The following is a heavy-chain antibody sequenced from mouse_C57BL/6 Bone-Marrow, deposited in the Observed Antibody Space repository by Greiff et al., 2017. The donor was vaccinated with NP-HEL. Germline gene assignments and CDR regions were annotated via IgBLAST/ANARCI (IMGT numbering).Heavy chain of an antibody. CDR3: AREDGYYGYYAMDY. J-gene: IGHJ4*01. V-gene: IGHV1-81*01. CDR2: IYPRSGNT. D-gene: IGHD2-3*01. Sequence: VQLQQSGAELARPGASVKLSCKASGYTFTSYGISWVKQRTGQGLEWIGEIYPRSGNTYYNEKFKGKATLTADKSSSTAYMELRSLTSEDSAGYFGAREDGYYGYYAMDYWGQGTSVTVSA. CDR1: GYTFTSYG.